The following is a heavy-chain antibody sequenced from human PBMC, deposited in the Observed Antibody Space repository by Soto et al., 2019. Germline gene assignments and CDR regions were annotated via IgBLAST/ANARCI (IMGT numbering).Heavy chain of an antibody. CDR3: ARSSDFWSGYATY. J-gene: IGHJ4*02. CDR2: IWYDGSHK. Sequence: GGSLRLSCAASGFTFSDYGMHWVRQAPGKGLEWVAVIWYDGSHKYYADSVKGRISISRDNSKNTLYLQMSSLRVEDMAVYYCARSSDFWSGYATYWGQGTLVTVSS. CDR1: GFTFSDYG. D-gene: IGHD3-3*01. V-gene: IGHV3-33*01.